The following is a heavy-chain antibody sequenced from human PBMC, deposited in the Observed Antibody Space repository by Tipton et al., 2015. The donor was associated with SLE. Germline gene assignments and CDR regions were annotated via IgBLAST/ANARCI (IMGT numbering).Heavy chain of an antibody. D-gene: IGHD1-7*01. CDR2: MSYRGTT. V-gene: IGHV4-39*07. CDR1: GVSISSSSFY. Sequence: TLSLTCNVSGVSISSSSFYWGWIRQPPGKGLEWIGSMSYRGTTYYNPSLKSRVTISADTSKNQFSLRLSSVTAADTAVYYCARVSITGTSRGWVDIWGQGTMVTVSS. J-gene: IGHJ3*02. CDR3: ARVSITGTSRGWVDI.